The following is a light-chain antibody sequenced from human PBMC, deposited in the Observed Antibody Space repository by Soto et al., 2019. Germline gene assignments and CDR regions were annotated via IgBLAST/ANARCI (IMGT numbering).Light chain of an antibody. CDR1: QSLEYTDGNTY. CDR3: MQGTHWPRT. Sequence: DAVMTQSPLSLPVTLGQPASISCSSSQSLEYTDGNTYLSWFQQRPGQSPRRLIYKVSKRDSGVRERFSGSGSGTDFTLKISRVEAEDVAVYYCMQGTHWPRTCGQGTKVEVK. CDR2: KVS. V-gene: IGKV2-30*01. J-gene: IGKJ1*01.